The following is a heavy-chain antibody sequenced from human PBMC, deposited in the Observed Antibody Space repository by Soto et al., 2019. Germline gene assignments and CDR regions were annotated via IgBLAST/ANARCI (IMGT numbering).Heavy chain of an antibody. D-gene: IGHD3-3*01. CDR1: GFTFSSYA. CDR3: AKGPIFGVENIYDY. J-gene: IGHJ4*02. CDR2: MSGAGRSS. Sequence: DVQLLESGGDLVQPGGSLRLSCAASGFTFSSYAMSWVRQAPGKGLEWVSSMSGAGRSSYDADSVKGRFTISRDNSKNTTYLQMNNLRAEDTALYYCAKGPIFGVENIYDYWGQGTLVTVSS. V-gene: IGHV3-23*01.